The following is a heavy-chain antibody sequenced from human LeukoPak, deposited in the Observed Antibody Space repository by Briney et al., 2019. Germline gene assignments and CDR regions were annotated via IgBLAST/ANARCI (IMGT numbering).Heavy chain of an antibody. CDR1: GGSFSGYY. CDR3: ARAWAVPAATHIYYYYYMDV. V-gene: IGHV4-34*01. J-gene: IGHJ6*03. Sequence: PSETLSLTCAVYGGSFSGYYWSWIRQPPGKGLEWIGEINHSGSTNYNPSLKSRVTISVDTSKNQFSLKLSSVTAADTAVYYCARAWAVPAATHIYYYYYMDVWGKGTTVTVSS. D-gene: IGHD2-2*01. CDR2: INHSGST.